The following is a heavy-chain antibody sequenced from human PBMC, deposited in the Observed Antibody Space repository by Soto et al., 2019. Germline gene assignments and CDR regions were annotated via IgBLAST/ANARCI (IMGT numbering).Heavy chain of an antibody. Sequence: PSETLSLTCAVSGGSISSGDYYWSWIRRPPGKGPEWIGYIYYSGSTYYNPSLKSRVTISVDTSKNQFSLKLSSVTAADTAVYYCARGGDDSSGYHPIDYWGQGTLVTVS. D-gene: IGHD3-22*01. CDR2: IYYSGST. V-gene: IGHV4-30-4*01. CDR1: GGSISSGDYY. J-gene: IGHJ4*02. CDR3: ARGGDDSSGYHPIDY.